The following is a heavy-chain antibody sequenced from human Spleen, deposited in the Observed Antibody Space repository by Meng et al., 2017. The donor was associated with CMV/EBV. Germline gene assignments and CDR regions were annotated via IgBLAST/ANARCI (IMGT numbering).Heavy chain of an antibody. V-gene: IGHV1-2*02. Sequence: ASVKVSCKASGYTFTDYHMHWVRQAPGQGLEWMGWINPNSGGTNYAQKFQGRVTMTRDTSISTAYMELSRLRSDDTAVYYCARQTYDFWSGADYWGQGTLVTVSS. CDR3: ARQTYDFWSGADY. CDR1: GYTFTDYH. J-gene: IGHJ4*02. D-gene: IGHD3-3*01. CDR2: INPNSGGT.